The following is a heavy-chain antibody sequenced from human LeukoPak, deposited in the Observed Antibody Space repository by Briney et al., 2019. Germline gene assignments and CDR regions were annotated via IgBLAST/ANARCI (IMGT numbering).Heavy chain of an antibody. J-gene: IGHJ4*02. Sequence: GGSLRLSCAASGFTLSSYAMSWVRQGPGKGLEWVSAISVSGNTYHADSVKGRFTISRDNSKNTLYLQMNSLRAEDTAVYYCAKDNGIVAPSIPLDYWGQGTLVTVSS. V-gene: IGHV3-23*01. CDR3: AKDNGIVAPSIPLDY. CDR1: GFTLSSYA. CDR2: ISVSGNT. D-gene: IGHD5-12*01.